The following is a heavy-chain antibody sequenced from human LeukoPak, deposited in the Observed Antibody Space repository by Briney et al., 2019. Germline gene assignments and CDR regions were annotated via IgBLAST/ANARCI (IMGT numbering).Heavy chain of an antibody. Sequence: GDSVKVSCKASGYTFTSYAISWVRQAPGQGLEWMGGIIPIFGTANYAQKFQGRVTITADESTSTAYMELSSLRSEDTAVYYCARGLSSSWSLSWFDPWGQGTLVTVSS. D-gene: IGHD6-13*01. CDR1: GYTFTSYA. J-gene: IGHJ5*02. CDR3: ARGLSSSWSLSWFDP. CDR2: IIPIFGTA. V-gene: IGHV1-69*13.